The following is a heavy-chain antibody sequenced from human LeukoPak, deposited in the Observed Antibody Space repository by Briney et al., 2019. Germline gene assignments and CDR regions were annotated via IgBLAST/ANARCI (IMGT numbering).Heavy chain of an antibody. Sequence: PGGSLRLSCAASGFTFSNYAMSWVRQGPGKGLEWVSAISGNGGSTYYADSVKGRFTISRDNSKNTLYLQMNSLRAEDTAVYYCAKGNDGIDCSGGSCYTRGYFDYWGQGTLVTVSS. V-gene: IGHV3-23*01. D-gene: IGHD2-15*01. CDR3: AKGNDGIDCSGGSCYTRGYFDY. CDR2: ISGNGGST. J-gene: IGHJ4*02. CDR1: GFTFSNYA.